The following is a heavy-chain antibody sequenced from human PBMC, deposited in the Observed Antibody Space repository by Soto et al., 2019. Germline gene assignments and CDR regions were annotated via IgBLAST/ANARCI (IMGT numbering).Heavy chain of an antibody. CDR3: ARAPPYSGSILDY. Sequence: QVELQQSGPGLVQPSQTLSLTCAISGDSVSNNRDAWNWIRQSPSRGLAWLGRTYYRSGWFYNYAGSLEGRITINVHTSKNRSSLQLISATPEDPAVYYCARAPPYSGSILDYWGQGSLVTVSS. J-gene: IGHJ4*02. D-gene: IGHD4-4*01. CDR1: GDSVSNNRDA. CDR2: TYYRSGWFY. V-gene: IGHV6-1*01.